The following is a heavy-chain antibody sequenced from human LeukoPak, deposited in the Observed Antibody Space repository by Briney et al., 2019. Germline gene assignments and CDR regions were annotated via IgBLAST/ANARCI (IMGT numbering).Heavy chain of an antibody. D-gene: IGHD2-15*01. Sequence: PGGSLRLSYAASGVTFSSYSINWVRQAPGKGLEWVSSICSSSPYIYYAGSVKARLTISRDNANNSLYLQINSLRAEDTAVYYCARCSGGSTYHSDDYWGQGTLVIVSS. V-gene: IGHV3-21*01. CDR3: ARCSGGSTYHSDDY. J-gene: IGHJ4*02. CDR1: GVTFSSYS. CDR2: ICSSSPYI.